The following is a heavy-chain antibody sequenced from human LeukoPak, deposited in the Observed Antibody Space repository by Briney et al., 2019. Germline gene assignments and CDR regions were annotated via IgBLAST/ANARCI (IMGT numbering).Heavy chain of an antibody. Sequence: GASVKVSCKASGGTFSSYAISWVRQAPGQGLEWMGGIIPIFGTANYAQKFQGRVTITADESTSTAYMELSSLRSEDTAVYYCAGSITMVRGVLDYWGQGTLVTVSS. CDR3: AGSITMVRGVLDY. V-gene: IGHV1-69*13. CDR2: IIPIFGTA. D-gene: IGHD3-10*01. J-gene: IGHJ4*02. CDR1: GGTFSSYA.